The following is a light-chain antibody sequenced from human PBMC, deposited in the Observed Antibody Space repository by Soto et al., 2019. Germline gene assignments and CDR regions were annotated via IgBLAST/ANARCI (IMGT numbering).Light chain of an antibody. J-gene: IGKJ1*01. CDR1: QNVLYNSNNKNY. CDR3: QQYYTTPQT. V-gene: IGKV4-1*01. Sequence: DIVMTQSPDSLAVSLGERATINCKSSQNVLYNSNNKNYLAWYQQKPGQPPKLLISWASTRESGVPDRFSGSGSGTDFTLTSSSLQAEDVAVYYCQQYYTTPQTFGQGTKVEIK. CDR2: WAS.